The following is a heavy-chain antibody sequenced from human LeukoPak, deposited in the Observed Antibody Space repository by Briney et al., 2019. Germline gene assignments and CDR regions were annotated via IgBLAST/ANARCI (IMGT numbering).Heavy chain of an antibody. CDR3: ASGQTGYSYGYPNDY. J-gene: IGHJ4*02. V-gene: IGHV4-59*01. CDR1: GGSISSYY. D-gene: IGHD5-18*01. CDR2: IYYSGYT. Sequence: SETLSLTCTVSGGSISSYYWNWIRQPPGKGLEWIGYIYYSGYTNYNPSLKSRVTISVDTSKNQFSLKLNSVTAADTAVYYCASGQTGYSYGYPNDYWGQGTLVTVSS.